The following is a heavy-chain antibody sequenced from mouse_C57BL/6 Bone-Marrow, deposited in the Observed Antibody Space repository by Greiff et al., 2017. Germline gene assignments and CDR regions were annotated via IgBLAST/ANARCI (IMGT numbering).Heavy chain of an antibody. Sequence: QVQLQQPGAELVKPGASVKLSCKASGYTFTSYWMHWVKQRPGQGLEWIGMIHPNSGSTNYNEKFKSKATLTVDKSSSTASMQLSSLTSEDSAVYYCARSPITTVVAHYFDYWGQGTTLTVSS. D-gene: IGHD1-1*01. CDR3: ARSPITTVVAHYFDY. V-gene: IGHV1-64*01. J-gene: IGHJ2*01. CDR1: GYTFTSYW. CDR2: IHPNSGST.